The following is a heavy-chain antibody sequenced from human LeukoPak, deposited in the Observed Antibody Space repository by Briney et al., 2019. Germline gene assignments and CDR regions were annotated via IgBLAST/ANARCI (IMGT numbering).Heavy chain of an antibody. CDR2: IWYDGSNQ. Sequence: GRSLRLSCAASGFAFSNYGMHWVRQAPGKGLEWVAVIWYDGSNQYYADSVKGRFSISRDNSKNTLYLQMNSLRAEDTAVYSCAREDGGMDVWGQGTTVTVSS. J-gene: IGHJ6*02. CDR1: GFAFSNYG. CDR3: AREDGGMDV. V-gene: IGHV3-33*01.